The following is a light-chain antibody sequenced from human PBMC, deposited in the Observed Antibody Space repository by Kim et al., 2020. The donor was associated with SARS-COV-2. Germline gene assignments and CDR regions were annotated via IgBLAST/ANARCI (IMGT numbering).Light chain of an antibody. CDR3: AAWDDSLSGRV. CDR2: RNN. J-gene: IGLJ3*02. V-gene: IGLV1-47*01. CDR1: SSNIGSNY. Sequence: QSVLTQPPSASGTPGQRVTISCSGSSSNIGSNYVYWYQQLPGTAPKLLIYRNNQRPSGVPDRFSGSKSGTSASLAISGLRPEDEAGYYCAAWDDSLSGRVFGGGTQLTVL.